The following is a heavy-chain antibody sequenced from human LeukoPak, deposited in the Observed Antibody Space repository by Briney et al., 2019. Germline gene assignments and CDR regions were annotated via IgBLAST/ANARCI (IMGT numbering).Heavy chain of an antibody. Sequence: GGSLRLSCAASGFTFSRYAMNWVRQAPGKGLEWVSAISGSGGSTYYADSVKGWFTISRDNAKNSLYLQMNSLRAEDTAVYYCARDNNWNDFSLDYWGQGTLVPVSS. CDR1: GFTFSRYA. CDR2: ISGSGGST. D-gene: IGHD1-1*01. V-gene: IGHV3-23*01. CDR3: ARDNNWNDFSLDY. J-gene: IGHJ4*02.